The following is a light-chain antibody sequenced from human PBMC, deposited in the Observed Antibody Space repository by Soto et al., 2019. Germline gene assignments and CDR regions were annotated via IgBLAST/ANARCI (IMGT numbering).Light chain of an antibody. CDR2: LAS. CDR3: MQGLSPPLT. Sequence: DMVLTQSPISLAVTHGEPASISCRASRRLLSSNGNNYLNWYVQRPGLSPQLLIYLASNLASGGHDRFSGSGSGSDFTRNISRVEADDIVFSHCMQGLSPPLTFGGGTKVEIK. J-gene: IGKJ4*01. V-gene: IGKV2-28*01. CDR1: RRLLSSNGNNY.